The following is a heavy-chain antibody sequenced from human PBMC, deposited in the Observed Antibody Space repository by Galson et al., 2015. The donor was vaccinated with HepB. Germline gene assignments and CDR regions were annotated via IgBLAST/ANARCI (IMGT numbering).Heavy chain of an antibody. V-gene: IGHV3-66*01. CDR3: AMTTVVGTSDY. Sequence: SLRLSCAASGFTVSSNYMSWVRQAPGKGLEWVSVIYSGGSTYYADSVKGRFTISRDNSKNTLYLQMNSLRAEDTAVYYCAMTTVVGTSDYWGQGTLVTVSS. CDR1: GFTVSSNY. J-gene: IGHJ4*02. CDR2: IYSGGST. D-gene: IGHD4-23*01.